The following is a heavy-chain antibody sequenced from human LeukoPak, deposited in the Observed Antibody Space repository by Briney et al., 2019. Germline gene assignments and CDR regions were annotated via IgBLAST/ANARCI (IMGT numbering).Heavy chain of an antibody. J-gene: IGHJ4*02. V-gene: IGHV4-39*07. CDR1: GGSIRGSDFY. CDR2: IYSTGST. Sequence: SETLSLTCTVSGGSIRGSDFYWGWIRQPPGKGLEWIGTIYSTGSTYYNASLKNRVTISVDTSKNQFSLRLTSVTAADTAVYYCATWLQMHFWGQGTLVTVSS. D-gene: IGHD5-24*01. CDR3: ATWLQMHF.